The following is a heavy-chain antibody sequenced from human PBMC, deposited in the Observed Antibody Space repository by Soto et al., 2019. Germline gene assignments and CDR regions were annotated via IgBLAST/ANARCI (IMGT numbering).Heavy chain of an antibody. Sequence: EVQLVESGGGLVQPGGSLRLSCAASGFTVSSNYMSWVRQAPGKGLEWVSVIYSGGSTYYADSVKGRFTISRHNSKNTLYLQMNGLRAENRAVYYCARGGGFNCFAPGGKGPRVPVSS. J-gene: IGHJ5*02. CDR2: IYSGGST. CDR1: GFTVSSNY. D-gene: IGHD5-12*01. V-gene: IGHV3-53*04. CDR3: ARGGGFNCFAP.